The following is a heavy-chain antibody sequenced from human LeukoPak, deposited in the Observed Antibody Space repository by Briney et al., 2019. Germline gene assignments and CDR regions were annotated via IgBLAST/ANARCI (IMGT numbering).Heavy chain of an antibody. CDR3: TRDPRHFDS. CDR2: IYYSGST. V-gene: IGHV4-39*02. D-gene: IGHD6-6*01. J-gene: IGHJ5*01. Sequence: SETLSLTCTVSGGSISSSSYYWGWIRQPPGKGLEWIGSIYYSGSTYYNPSLKSRVTISVDTSKNQFSLKLSSVTAADTAVYYCTRDPRHFDSCGQGTLVTVSS. CDR1: GGSISSSSYY.